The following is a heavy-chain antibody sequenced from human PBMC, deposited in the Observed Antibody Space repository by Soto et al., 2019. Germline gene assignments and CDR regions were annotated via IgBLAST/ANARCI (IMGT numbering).Heavy chain of an antibody. CDR1: GYSISSGYY. CDR2: IYHSGST. J-gene: IGHJ4*02. V-gene: IGHV4-38-2*01. Sequence: SETLSLTCAVSGYSISSGYYWGWIRQPPGKGLEWIGSIYHSGSTYYNPPLKSRVTISVDTSKNQFSLKLSSVTAADTAVYYCARVFGGAARHYFDYWGQGTLVTVPS. CDR3: ARVFGGAARHYFDY. D-gene: IGHD6-6*01.